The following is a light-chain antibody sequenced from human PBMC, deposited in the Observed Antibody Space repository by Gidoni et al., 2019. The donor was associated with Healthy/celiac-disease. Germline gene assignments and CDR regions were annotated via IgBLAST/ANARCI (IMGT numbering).Light chain of an antibody. J-gene: IGLJ1*01. CDR1: SSDVGGYNY. CDR3: SSYAGSKGV. CDR2: EVS. Sequence: QSALTQPPSASGSPGQSVTISCTGTSSDVGGYNYVSWYQQHPGKAPKLMIYEVSKRPSGVPDRFSGSKSGNTASLTVSGLQAEDEADYYCSSYAGSKGVFGTGTKVTVV. V-gene: IGLV2-8*01.